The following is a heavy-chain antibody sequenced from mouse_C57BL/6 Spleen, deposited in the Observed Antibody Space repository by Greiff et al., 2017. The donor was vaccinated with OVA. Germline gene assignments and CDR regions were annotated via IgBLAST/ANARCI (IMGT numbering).Heavy chain of an antibody. D-gene: IGHD3-1*01. CDR2: INPNNGGT. V-gene: IGHV1-26*01. J-gene: IGHJ3*01. Sequence: EVQLQQSGPELVKPGASVKISCKASGYTFTDYYMNWVKQSHGKSLEWIGDINPNNGGTSYNQKFKGKATLTVDKSSSTAYMELRSLTSEDSAVYYCARGGSTPWFAYWGQGTLVTVSA. CDR1: GYTFTDYY. CDR3: ARGGSTPWFAY.